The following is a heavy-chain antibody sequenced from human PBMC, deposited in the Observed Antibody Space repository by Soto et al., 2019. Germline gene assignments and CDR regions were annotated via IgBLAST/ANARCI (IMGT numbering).Heavy chain of an antibody. J-gene: IGHJ3*02. CDR3: ASAVVTHDAFEI. V-gene: IGHV3-9*01. CDR2: ISWNSGSI. Sequence: GGSLRLSCAASGFTFDDYAMHWVRQAPGKGLEWVSGISWNSGSIGYADSVKGRFTISRDNAKNSLYLQMNSLRAEDTALYYCASAVVTHDAFEIWGQGTMVTVSS. CDR1: GFTFDDYA. D-gene: IGHD3-22*01.